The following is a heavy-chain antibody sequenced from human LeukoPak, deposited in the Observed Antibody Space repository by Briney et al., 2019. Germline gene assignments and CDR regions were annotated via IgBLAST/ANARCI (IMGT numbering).Heavy chain of an antibody. D-gene: IGHD2-21*01. CDR3: AKEDILTYYGMDV. J-gene: IGHJ6*02. Sequence: GGSLTLSCTASGFTFSSYGMHWVRQAPGKGREGVAVIPYDGSNKYYADCVKRRFTISRDNSNNTLYLQTNSLRAEDTAVYYCAKEDILTYYGMDVWGQGTTVTVSS. CDR1: GFTFSSYG. CDR2: IPYDGSNK. V-gene: IGHV3-30*18.